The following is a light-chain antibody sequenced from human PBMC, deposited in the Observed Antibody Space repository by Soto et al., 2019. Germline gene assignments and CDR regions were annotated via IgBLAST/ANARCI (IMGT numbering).Light chain of an antibody. J-gene: IGLJ1*01. CDR2: DNN. CDR3: GKWDSSLSAYV. Sequence: QSVLTHPPSVSAAPGQKVTISYSGSSSNIGNNYVSWYQQLPGTAPKLLIYDNNKRPSGIPDRFSGYKSGTSATLGITGLQTGDEADFYCGKWDSSLSAYVFGTGTKVTVL. V-gene: IGLV1-51*01. CDR1: SSNIGNNY.